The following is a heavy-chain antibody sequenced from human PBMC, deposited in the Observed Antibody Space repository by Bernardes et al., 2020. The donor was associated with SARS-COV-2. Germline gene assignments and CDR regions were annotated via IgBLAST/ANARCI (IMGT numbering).Heavy chain of an antibody. V-gene: IGHV3-74*01. CDR3: ARDPLYHGGTLDY. CDR1: GFAFSDHW. D-gene: IGHD2-2*01. J-gene: IGHJ4*02. Sequence: GGSLRLSCAASGFAFSDHWMHWLRQAPGKGLVWVSRIISDGSSTIYEDSVKGRFTISRDNAKNTLYLQMNGLRVEDTAVYYCARDPLYHGGTLDYWGQGTLVTVSS. CDR2: IISDGSST.